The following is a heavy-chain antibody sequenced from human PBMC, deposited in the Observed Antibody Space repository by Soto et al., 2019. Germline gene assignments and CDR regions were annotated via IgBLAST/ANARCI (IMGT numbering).Heavy chain of an antibody. J-gene: IGHJ4*02. V-gene: IGHV3-23*01. CDR2: FGFDGYT. Sequence: GGSLRLSCTASGFTFSSYAMSWVRQAPGKGLEWVSTFGFDGYTYYADSVKGRFTISRDNSKNTLYLQMNSLTAEDTAVYYCAKRVPRTALYFDYWGQGTLVTVSS. D-gene: IGHD5-18*01. CDR1: GFTFSSYA. CDR3: AKRVPRTALYFDY.